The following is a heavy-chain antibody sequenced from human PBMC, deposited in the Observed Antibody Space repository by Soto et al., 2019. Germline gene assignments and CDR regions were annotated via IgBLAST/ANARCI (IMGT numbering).Heavy chain of an antibody. Sequence: GGSLRLSCAASGFTFSSYSMNWVRQAPGKGLEWVSYISSSSSTIYYADSVKGRFTISRDNAKNSLYLQMNSLRDEDTAVYYCARDRNYGSGSYLGYYGMDVWGQGTTVTVSS. CDR3: ARDRNYGSGSYLGYYGMDV. V-gene: IGHV3-48*02. J-gene: IGHJ6*02. CDR1: GFTFSSYS. D-gene: IGHD3-10*01. CDR2: ISSSSSTI.